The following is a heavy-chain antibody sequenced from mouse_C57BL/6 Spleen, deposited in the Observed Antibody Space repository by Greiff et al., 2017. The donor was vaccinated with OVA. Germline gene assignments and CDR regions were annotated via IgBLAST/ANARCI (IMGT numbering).Heavy chain of an antibody. CDR1: GFTFSSYA. D-gene: IGHD3-1*01. Sequence: EVKLVESGGGLVKPGGSLKLSCAASGFTFSSYAMSWVRQTPEKRLEWVATISDGGSYTYYPDTVTGRFTISRDTAKTNLYLQMSHLKSEDRAMYYCARDGRGGAFYAMDYWGQGTSVTVSS. CDR3: ARDGRGGAFYAMDY. J-gene: IGHJ4*01. V-gene: IGHV5-4*01. CDR2: ISDGGSYT.